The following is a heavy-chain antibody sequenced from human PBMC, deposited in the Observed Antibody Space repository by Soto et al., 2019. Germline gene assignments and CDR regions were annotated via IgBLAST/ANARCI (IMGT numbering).Heavy chain of an antibody. CDR1: GFTFSSYA. J-gene: IGHJ3*02. CDR2: ISGSGGST. Sequence: PGGSLRLSCAASGFTFSSYAMSWVRQAPGKGLEWVSAISGSGGSTYYADSVKGRFTISRDNSKNTLYLQMNSLRAEDTAVYYCAKDFNWNYRDARYTSDNAFDIWGQGTMVTVSS. CDR3: AKDFNWNYRDARYTSDNAFDI. V-gene: IGHV3-23*01. D-gene: IGHD1-7*01.